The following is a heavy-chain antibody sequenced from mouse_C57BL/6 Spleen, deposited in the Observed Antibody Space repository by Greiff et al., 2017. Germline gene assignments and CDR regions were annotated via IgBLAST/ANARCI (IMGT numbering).Heavy chain of an antibody. CDR1: GYSFTGYY. J-gene: IGHJ3*01. V-gene: IGHV1-42*01. CDR3: ARNSNSHFAY. CDR2: INPSTGGT. Sequence: VQLQQSGPELVKPVASVKISCKASGYSFTGYYMNWVKQSPEKSLEWIGEINPSTGGTTYNQKFKAKATMTVDKSSSTAYMQLKSLTSEDSAVYYCARNSNSHFAYWGQGTLGTVSA. D-gene: IGHD2-5*01.